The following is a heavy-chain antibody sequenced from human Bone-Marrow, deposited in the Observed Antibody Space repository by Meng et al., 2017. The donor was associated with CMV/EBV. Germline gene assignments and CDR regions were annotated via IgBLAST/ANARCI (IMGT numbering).Heavy chain of an antibody. CDR3: ARAVEWLLEDYYYYGMDV. J-gene: IGHJ6*02. Sequence: GESLKISCAASGFTFSAYNMNWVRQAPGKGLEWVSVIYSGGSTYYADSVKGRFTISRDNSKNTLYLQMNSLRAEDTAVYYCARAVEWLLEDYYYYGMDVWGQGTTVTVSS. CDR2: IYSGGST. D-gene: IGHD3-3*01. V-gene: IGHV3-66*01. CDR1: GFTFSAYN.